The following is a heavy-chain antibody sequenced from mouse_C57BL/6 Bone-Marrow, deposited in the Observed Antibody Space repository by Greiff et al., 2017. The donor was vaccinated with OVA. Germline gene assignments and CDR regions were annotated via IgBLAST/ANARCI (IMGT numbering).Heavy chain of an antibody. V-gene: IGHV6-3*01. CDR1: GFTFSNHW. CDR2: ITLKSDNYAT. J-gene: IGHJ3*01. CDR3: TDPPWFAY. Sequence: EVKLEESGGDLVQPGGSMKLSCVVSGFTFSNHWMNWVRQSPEKGLEWVAQITLKSDNYATHYAESVKGRFTISRDDSKSSVYLQMSDLRAEDTVIYYCTDPPWFAYWGQGTLVTVSS.